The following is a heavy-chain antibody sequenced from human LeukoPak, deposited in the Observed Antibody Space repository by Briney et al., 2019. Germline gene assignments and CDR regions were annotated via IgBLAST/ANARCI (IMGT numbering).Heavy chain of an antibody. CDR2: IYPGDSDT. D-gene: IGHD6-6*01. CDR3: ARGPPYSSSPPYYYFDY. CDR1: GYRFTSYW. V-gene: IGHV5-51*01. Sequence: GESLKISCKGSGYRFTSYWIGWVRQMPGKGLEWMGIIYPGDSDTRYSPSFQGQVTISADKSISTAYLQWSSLKASDTAMYYCARGPPYSSSPPYYYFDYWGQGTLVTVSS. J-gene: IGHJ4*02.